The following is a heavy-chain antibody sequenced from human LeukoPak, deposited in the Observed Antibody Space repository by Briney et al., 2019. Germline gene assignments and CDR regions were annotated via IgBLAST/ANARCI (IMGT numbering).Heavy chain of an antibody. J-gene: IGHJ4*02. CDR2: MNPNRGNT. Sequence: ASVKVSCKASGYTFTGYYIHWMRHAPGQGLEWMGWMNPNRGNTSYAQKFQGRVTMTRDTPINTAYMELSGLTSDDTAVYDYGRRRIDCSDTGCYVDYWGQGTLVTVSS. CDR1: GYTFTGYY. D-gene: IGHD2-15*01. CDR3: GRRRIDCSDTGCYVDY. V-gene: IGHV1-2*02.